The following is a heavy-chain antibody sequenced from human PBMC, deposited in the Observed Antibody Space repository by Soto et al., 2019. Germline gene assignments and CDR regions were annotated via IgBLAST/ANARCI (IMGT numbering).Heavy chain of an antibody. Sequence: ESGGGVVQAGRSLRLSCEVSGFTISRYGMHWVRQAPGKELEWVAFIWYDGSNKNYGDSVKGRFTVSRDDLKNTVYLQMKSLRAEDTAVYYCARDMEFVDIVSTIVHTYSCSGMYVWGQGTTVTVSS. CDR2: IWYDGSNK. CDR1: GFTISRYG. V-gene: IGHV3-33*01. CDR3: ARDMEFVDIVSTIVHTYSCSGMYV. J-gene: IGHJ6*02. D-gene: IGHD5-12*01.